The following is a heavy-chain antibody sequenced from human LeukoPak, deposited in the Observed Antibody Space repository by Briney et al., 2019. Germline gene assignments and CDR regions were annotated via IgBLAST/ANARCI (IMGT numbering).Heavy chain of an antibody. D-gene: IGHD1-26*01. CDR2: IYYIGST. J-gene: IGHJ4*02. Sequence: PSETLSLSCTVSGGSISSDYWSWIRQPPGKGLEWIGYIYYIGSTNYNTSLKSRITISVDTSKSHFSLKLSSVTAADTAVYYCARVVGATAPSDYWGQGTLVTVSS. CDR3: ARVVGATAPSDY. CDR1: GGSISSDY. V-gene: IGHV4-59*01.